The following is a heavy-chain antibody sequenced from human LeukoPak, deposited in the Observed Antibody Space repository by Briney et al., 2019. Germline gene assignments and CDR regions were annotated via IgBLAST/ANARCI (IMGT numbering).Heavy chain of an antibody. Sequence: SETLSLTCAVYGGSFSGYYWSWIRQPPGKGLEWIGYIYSFGSTNYNPSLESRVTISVDTSKNQFSLKLTSVTAADTALYYCARDNNYYGSGNWFDPWGQGTLVTVSS. D-gene: IGHD3-10*01. CDR1: GGSFSGYY. CDR2: IYSFGST. J-gene: IGHJ5*02. V-gene: IGHV4-59*01. CDR3: ARDNNYYGSGNWFDP.